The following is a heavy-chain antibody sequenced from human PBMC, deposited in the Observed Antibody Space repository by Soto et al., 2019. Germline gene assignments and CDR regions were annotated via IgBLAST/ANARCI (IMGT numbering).Heavy chain of an antibody. J-gene: IGHJ3*02. CDR3: ARVGIFTVVDNAFDI. Sequence: ASETLSLTCAVYGGSFSGYYWNWIRQPPGKGLEWIGEINHSGSTNYNPSLKSRVTISVDTSKNQFSLKLSSVTAADTAVYYCARVGIFTVVDNAFDIWGQGTLVTVSS. V-gene: IGHV4-34*01. CDR1: GGSFSGYY. D-gene: IGHD2-15*01. CDR2: INHSGST.